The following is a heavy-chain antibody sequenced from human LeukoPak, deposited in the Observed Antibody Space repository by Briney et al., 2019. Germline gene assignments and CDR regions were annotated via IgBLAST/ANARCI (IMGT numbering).Heavy chain of an antibody. CDR1: GFTFSSYS. CDR2: ISSSSSTI. CDR3: ARDYGDYLYYYYGMDV. J-gene: IGHJ6*02. V-gene: IGHV3-48*01. Sequence: GGSLRLSCAASGFTFSSYSMNWVRQAPGKGLEWVSYISSSSSTIYYADSVKGRFTISRDNSKNTLYLQMNSLRAEDTAVYYCARDYGDYLYYYYGMDVWGQGTTVTVSS. D-gene: IGHD4-17*01.